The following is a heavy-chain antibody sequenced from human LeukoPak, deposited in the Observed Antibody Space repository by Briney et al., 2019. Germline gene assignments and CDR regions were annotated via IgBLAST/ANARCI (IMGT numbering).Heavy chain of an antibody. CDR3: ARDGYIDL. CDR2: ISGSSSIT. CDR1: GFTFSSYS. V-gene: IGHV3-48*01. J-gene: IGHJ2*01. Sequence: GSLRLSCVASGFTFSSYSMNWVRQAPGKGLEWISYISGSSSITYYVDSVKGRFTISRDNAKNSLYLQMNSLRVEDTAVYYCARDGYIDLWGRGTLVTVSS.